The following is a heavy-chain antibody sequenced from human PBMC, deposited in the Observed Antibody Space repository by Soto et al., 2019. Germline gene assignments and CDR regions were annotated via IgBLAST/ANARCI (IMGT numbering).Heavy chain of an antibody. CDR3: ARGPRVVAATYYYYHRMDV. J-gene: IGHJ6*02. CDR2: MNPNSGNT. Sequence: ASVKVSCKASGYTFTSYDITWVRQATGQGLEWMGWMNPNSGNTGYAQKFQDRVTMARNTSISTAYMELSSLRSEDTAVYYCARGPRVVAATYYYYHRMDVWGQGSTVTVSS. D-gene: IGHD2-15*01. CDR1: GYTFTSYD. V-gene: IGHV1-8*01.